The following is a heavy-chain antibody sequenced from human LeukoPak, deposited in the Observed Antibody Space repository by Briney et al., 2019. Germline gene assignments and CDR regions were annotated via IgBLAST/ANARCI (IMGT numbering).Heavy chain of an antibody. V-gene: IGHV4-38-2*02. D-gene: IGHD6-13*01. CDR2: ICHSGST. CDR3: AMRYSSSWGDIDY. Sequence: TSETLSLTCTVSGYSISSGYYWGWIRQPPGKGLEWIGSICHSGSTYYNPSLKSRVTISVDTSKNQFSLKLSSVTAADTAVYYCAMRYSSSWGDIDYWGQGTLVTVSS. CDR1: GYSISSGYY. J-gene: IGHJ4*02.